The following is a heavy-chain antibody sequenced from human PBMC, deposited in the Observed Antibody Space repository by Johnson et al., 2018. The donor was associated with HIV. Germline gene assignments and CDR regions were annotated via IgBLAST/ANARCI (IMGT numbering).Heavy chain of an antibody. Sequence: QVQLVESGGDLVKPGGSLRVSCLASGFTFSDYYMSWIRQAPGKGLEWVSYISGSGGAIYYADSVKGRFTISRGNAKNSLYLQMNSLRAGDTAVYYCVRGLYSSAWYFGDLDAFDVWGQGTMVTVSS. V-gene: IGHV3-11*04. CDR3: VRGLYSSAWYFGDLDAFDV. CDR2: ISGSGGAI. J-gene: IGHJ3*01. D-gene: IGHD6-19*01. CDR1: GFTFSDYY.